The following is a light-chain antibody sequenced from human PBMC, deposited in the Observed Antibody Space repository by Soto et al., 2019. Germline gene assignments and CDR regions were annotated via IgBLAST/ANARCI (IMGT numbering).Light chain of an antibody. J-gene: IGLJ1*01. CDR1: SSDVGGHNS. V-gene: IGLV2-14*01. CDR2: DVS. Sequence: QSVLTQPASVPGSPGQSITISCTGTSSDVGGHNSVAWYQHNPGKAPKLMIYDVSNRPSGVSSRFSGSKSGNTASLSISGLQAEDEADYYCSSYTSSSTLVFGTGTKLTVL. CDR3: SSYTSSSTLV.